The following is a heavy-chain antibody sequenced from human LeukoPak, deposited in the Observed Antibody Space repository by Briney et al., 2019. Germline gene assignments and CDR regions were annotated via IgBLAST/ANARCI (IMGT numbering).Heavy chain of an antibody. J-gene: IGHJ4*02. V-gene: IGHV3-30*18. D-gene: IGHD3-10*01. CDR2: ISYDGSNK. CDR1: GFTFSSYG. Sequence: GRSLRFSCAASGFTFSSYGMHWVRQALGKGLEWVAVISYDGSNKYYADSVKGRFTISRDDSKNTLYLQMNSLRAEDTAVYYCAKDEALLLWFGELGYWGQGTLVTVSS. CDR3: AKDEALLLWFGELGY.